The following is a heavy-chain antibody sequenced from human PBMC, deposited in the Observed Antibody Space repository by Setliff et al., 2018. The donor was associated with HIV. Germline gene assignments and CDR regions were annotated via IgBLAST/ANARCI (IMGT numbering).Heavy chain of an antibody. CDR1: GGSFSYYY. D-gene: IGHD3-22*01. J-gene: IGHJ6*02. CDR2: VFYSTTT. CDR3: ARSRTSSGYYGVTGYGMDV. V-gene: IGHV4-59*01. Sequence: PSETLSLTCTVSGGSFSYYYWSWIRQPPGKGLEWIGSVFYSTTTNYNPSLGGRISISVDTSKNQFSLRLHSVTTADTAVYYCARSRTSSGYYGVTGYGMDVWGQGTTVTVSS.